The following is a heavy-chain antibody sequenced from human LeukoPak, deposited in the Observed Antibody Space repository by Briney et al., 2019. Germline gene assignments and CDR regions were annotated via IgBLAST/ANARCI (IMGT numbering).Heavy chain of an antibody. Sequence: GGSLRLSCAASGFTLSTFDMNWVRQAPGKGLEWVSSISTSSRYIYYRDSVKGRFTISRDDAKHSLYLQMNSLTVEDTAVYYCARADCSGSTCYLRHSWFDPWGQGTLVTVSS. J-gene: IGHJ5*02. D-gene: IGHD2-2*01. CDR2: ISTSSRYI. CDR3: ARADCSGSTCYLRHSWFDP. CDR1: GFTLSTFD. V-gene: IGHV3-21*06.